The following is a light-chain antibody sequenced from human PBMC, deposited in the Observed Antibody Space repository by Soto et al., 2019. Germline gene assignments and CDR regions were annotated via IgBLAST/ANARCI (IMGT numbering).Light chain of an antibody. Sequence: EMVLTQSPGTLSLSPGERATLSCRASQSVSSNFLAWYQHKPGLAPRLLIYGASTRATGIPDRFSGSGSGTDFTLTISRLEPEDFAVYYCQYFSDSPPAWTFGQGTKVEIK. V-gene: IGKV3-20*01. CDR2: GAS. CDR3: QYFSDSPPAWT. J-gene: IGKJ1*01. CDR1: QSVSSNF.